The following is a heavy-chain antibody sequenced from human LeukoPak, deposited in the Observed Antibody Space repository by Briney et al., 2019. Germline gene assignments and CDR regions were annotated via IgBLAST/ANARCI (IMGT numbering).Heavy chain of an antibody. CDR1: GGSISSYY. D-gene: IGHD5-18*01. CDR2: IYYSGST. CDR3: AGEDRYSYGYGYYHYYMEV. J-gene: IGHJ6*03. V-gene: IGHV4-59*12. Sequence: SETLSLTCTVSGGSISSYYWSWIRQPPGKGLEWIGYIYYSGSTNYNPSLKSRVTISGDTSKDQFSLKMSSVTAADTAVYHCAGEDRYSYGYGYYHYYMEVWGKGTTVTISS.